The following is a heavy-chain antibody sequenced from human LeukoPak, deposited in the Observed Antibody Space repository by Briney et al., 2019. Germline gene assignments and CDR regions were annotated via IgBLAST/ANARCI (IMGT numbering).Heavy chain of an antibody. V-gene: IGHV3-23*01. J-gene: IGHJ4*02. D-gene: IGHD6-6*01. CDR3: AKGGPYRQLVLRTGIDY. CDR2: TSGSGGST. Sequence: GGSLRLSCAASGFTFSSYAMSWVRQAPGKGLEWVSATSGSGGSTYYADSVKGRFTISRDNSKNTLYLQMNSLRAEDTAVYYCAKGGPYRQLVLRTGIDYWGQGTLVTVSS. CDR1: GFTFSSYA.